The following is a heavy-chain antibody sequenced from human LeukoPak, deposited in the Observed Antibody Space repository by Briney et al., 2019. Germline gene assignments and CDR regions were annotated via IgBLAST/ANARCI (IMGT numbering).Heavy chain of an antibody. CDR3: ASISGASWGDF. V-gene: IGHV3-30-3*01. Sequence: TGGSLRLSCAASGFTFSSFTLHWVRQAPGKGLEWVAVISSDGNNKYYVDSVKGRLTISRDNSKNTLYLQMTSLRADDTAMYFCASISGASWGDFWGQGTQVTVSP. CDR2: ISSDGNNK. CDR1: GFTFSSFT. D-gene: IGHD3-16*01. J-gene: IGHJ4*02.